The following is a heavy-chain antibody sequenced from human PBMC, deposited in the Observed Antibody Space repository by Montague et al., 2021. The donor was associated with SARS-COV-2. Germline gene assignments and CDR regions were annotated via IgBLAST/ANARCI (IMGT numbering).Heavy chain of an antibody. Sequence: SETLSLTCAVSGGSISGYYWTWMRQPPGKGLEWLGHIYYTGSTNYNPSLKSRVTISIDTPKNQFSLKLRSVTAADTAVYFCARAQTTFFIANGVHYFDYWGQGALVTVSS. CDR2: IYYTGST. J-gene: IGHJ4*02. D-gene: IGHD1-1*01. V-gene: IGHV4-59*01. CDR3: ARAQTTFFIANGVHYFDY. CDR1: GGSISGYY.